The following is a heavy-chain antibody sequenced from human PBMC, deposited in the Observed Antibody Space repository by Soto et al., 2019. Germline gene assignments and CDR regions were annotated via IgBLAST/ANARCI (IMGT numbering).Heavy chain of an antibody. J-gene: IGHJ4*02. V-gene: IGHV3-23*01. CDR2: TSGSGGST. CDR3: AKDGGYGSGSYYSDD. D-gene: IGHD3-10*01. CDR1: GFTFSSYA. Sequence: EVQLLESGGGLVQPGGSLRLSWAASGFTFSSYAMSWVRRAPGKGREGVSTTSGSGGSTYYADSVKGRFTISRDNSKNTFYLQMNSLRAEDMAVYYCAKDGGYGSGSYYSDDWGQGTLVTVSS.